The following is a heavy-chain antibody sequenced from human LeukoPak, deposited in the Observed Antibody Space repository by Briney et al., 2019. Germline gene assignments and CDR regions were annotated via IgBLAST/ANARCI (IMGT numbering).Heavy chain of an antibody. D-gene: IGHD2-15*01. V-gene: IGHV3-9*01. CDR3: AKDMIGGDYYYGMDV. CDR1: GPTLHDYA. Sequence: GRSLRLSCAASGPTLHDYAMHWLRQAPGKGLEWVSGISWNSGSIGYADSVKGRFTISRDNAKNSLYLQMNSLRAEDTALYYCAKDMIGGDYYYGMDVWGQGTTVTVSS. J-gene: IGHJ6*02. CDR2: ISWNSGSI.